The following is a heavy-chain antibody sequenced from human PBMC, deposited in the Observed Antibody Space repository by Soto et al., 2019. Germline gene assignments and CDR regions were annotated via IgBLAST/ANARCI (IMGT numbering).Heavy chain of an antibody. V-gene: IGHV6-1*01. Sequence: PSQTLSLTCAISGDSVSANSDTWTWIRQSPSRGLEWLGRTYYRSRWSKWYDDYAVSVRSRIRINADTSRNQFSLRLNSVTPEDTAVYYCARESRSGGGFFDFWGQGTRVTVS. CDR1: GDSVSANSDT. CDR2: TYYRSRWSKWYD. CDR3: ARESRSGGGFFDF. D-gene: IGHD3-3*01. J-gene: IGHJ4*02.